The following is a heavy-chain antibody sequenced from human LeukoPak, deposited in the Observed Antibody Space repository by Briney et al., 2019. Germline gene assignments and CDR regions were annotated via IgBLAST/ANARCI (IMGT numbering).Heavy chain of an antibody. J-gene: IGHJ4*02. D-gene: IGHD6-19*01. V-gene: IGHV4-59*11. CDR3: ARSGDSSGWYSYY. CDR1: GGAISSHY. CDR2: IYNSEST. Sequence: SETLSLTCTVSGGAISSHYWSWIRQPPGKGLEWIGYIYNSESTNYNPSLKSRVTISADTSKNQFSLKLSSVTTADTAVYYCARSGDSSGWYSYYWGQGTLVTVSS.